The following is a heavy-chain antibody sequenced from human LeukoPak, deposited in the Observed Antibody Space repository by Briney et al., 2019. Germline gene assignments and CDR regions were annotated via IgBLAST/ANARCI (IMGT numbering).Heavy chain of an antibody. CDR3: AKGRTTVTTSPLTDY. J-gene: IGHJ4*02. V-gene: IGHV3-30*18. CDR2: ISYDGSNK. D-gene: IGHD4-17*01. Sequence: GGSLRLSCAASGFTFSSYGMHWVRQAPGKGLEWVAVISYDGSNKYYADSVKGRFTISRDNSKNTLYLQMNSLRAEDTAVYYRAKGRTTVTTSPLTDYWGQGTLVTVSS. CDR1: GFTFSSYG.